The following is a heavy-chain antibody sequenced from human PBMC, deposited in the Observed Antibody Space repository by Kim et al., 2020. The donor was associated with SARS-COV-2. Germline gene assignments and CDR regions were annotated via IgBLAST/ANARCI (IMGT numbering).Heavy chain of an antibody. J-gene: IGHJ4*02. D-gene: IGHD2-15*01. CDR3: LGGYYFDY. V-gene: IGHV1-3*01. Sequence: GNGNTIYSQKFQGRVTFTTDTSASTAYMERRSLRSEDSAVYYCLGGYYFDYWGQGTLVTVSS. CDR2: GNGNT.